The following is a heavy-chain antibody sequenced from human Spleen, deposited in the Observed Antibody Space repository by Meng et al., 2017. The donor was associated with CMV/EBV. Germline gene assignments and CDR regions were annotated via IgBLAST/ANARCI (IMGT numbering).Heavy chain of an antibody. CDR3: VKEGQVRGVVMWGDDY. D-gene: IGHD3-10*01. CDR2: IRYDGTDK. CDR1: GFTFNSYG. Sequence: GGSLRLSCAASGFTFNSYGMHWVRQAPGKGLEWVAFIRYDGTDKYYVDSVRGRFTISRDNSKNTLYLQMNRLRPEDTAVYYCVKEGQVRGVVMWGDDYWGQGTLVTVSS. J-gene: IGHJ4*02. V-gene: IGHV3-30*02.